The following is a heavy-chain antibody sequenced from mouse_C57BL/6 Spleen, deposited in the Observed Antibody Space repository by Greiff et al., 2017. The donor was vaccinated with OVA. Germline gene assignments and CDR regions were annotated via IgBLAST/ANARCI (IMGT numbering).Heavy chain of an antibody. J-gene: IGHJ3*01. CDR2: IDPEDGDT. V-gene: IGHV14-1*01. Sequence: VQLKESGAELVRPGASVKLSCTASGFNIKDYYMHWVKQRPEQGLEWIGRIDPEDGDTEYAPKFQGKATMTADTYSNTAYLQLSSLTSEDTAVYYCTTDYGSSLWFAYWGQGTLVTVSA. D-gene: IGHD1-1*01. CDR3: TTDYGSSLWFAY. CDR1: GFNIKDYY.